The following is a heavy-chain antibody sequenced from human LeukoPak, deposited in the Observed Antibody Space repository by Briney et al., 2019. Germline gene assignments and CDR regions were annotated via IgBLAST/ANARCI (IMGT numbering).Heavy chain of an antibody. CDR3: AKDPIHSGYYPNWFDP. J-gene: IGHJ5*02. CDR2: IRYDGSNK. V-gene: IGHV3-30*02. D-gene: IGHD3-22*01. CDR1: GFTFSSYG. Sequence: GGSLRLSCAASGFTFSSYGMHWVRQAPGKGLEWVAFIRYDGSNKYYADSVKGRFTISGDNSKNTLYLQMNSLRAEDTAVYYCAKDPIHSGYYPNWFDPWGQGTLVTVSS.